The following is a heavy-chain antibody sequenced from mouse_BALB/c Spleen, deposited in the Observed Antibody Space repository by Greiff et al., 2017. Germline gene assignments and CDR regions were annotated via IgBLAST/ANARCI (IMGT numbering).Heavy chain of an antibody. J-gene: IGHJ3*01. D-gene: IGHD2-1*01. Sequence: QVQLKESGPELVKPGASVKISCKASGYAFSSSWMNWVKQRPGQGLEWIGRIYPGDGDTNYNGKFKGKATLTADKASSTAYMQLSSLTSVDSAVYFCARGGNYGFAYWGQGTLVTVSA. V-gene: IGHV1-82*01. CDR1: GYAFSSSW. CDR2: IYPGDGDT. CDR3: ARGGNYGFAY.